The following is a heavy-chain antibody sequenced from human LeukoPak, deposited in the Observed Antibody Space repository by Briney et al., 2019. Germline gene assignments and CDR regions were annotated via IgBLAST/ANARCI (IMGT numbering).Heavy chain of an antibody. Sequence: SETLSLTCTVSGGSISSGGYYWSWIRPHPGKGLEWIGYIYYSGSTYYNPSLKSRVTISVDTSKNQFSLKLSSVTAADTAVYYCARDSSGGDPYYYYGMDVWGQGTTVTVSS. CDR1: GGSISSGGYY. J-gene: IGHJ6*02. D-gene: IGHD1-26*01. V-gene: IGHV4-31*03. CDR3: ARDSSGGDPYYYYGMDV. CDR2: IYYSGST.